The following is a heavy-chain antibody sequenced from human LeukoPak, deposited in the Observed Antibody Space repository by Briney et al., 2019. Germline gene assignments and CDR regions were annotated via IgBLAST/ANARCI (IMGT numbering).Heavy chain of an antibody. CDR3: FMGEPGSFDY. V-gene: IGHV3-13*01. CDR2: IGTAGDT. J-gene: IGHJ4*02. Sequence: GGSLRLSCAASGFTFSSYYMHWVRQATGKGLEWVSAIGTAGDTYYPGSVKGRFTISRENAKNTLYLQMNSLRAGDTAVYYCFMGEPGSFDYWGQGTLVTVSS. CDR1: GFTFSSYY. D-gene: IGHD1-14*01.